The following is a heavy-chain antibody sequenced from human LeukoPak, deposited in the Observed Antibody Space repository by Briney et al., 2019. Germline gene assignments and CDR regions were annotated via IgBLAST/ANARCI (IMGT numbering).Heavy chain of an antibody. CDR3: ATGQHAFDV. Sequence: ASVKVSCKASGGTFSSYAISWVRQAPGQGLEWMGWINAVSGDTKYSQKLQHRVTFTNDTSAGTSASTAYMELSSHRSEDTAVYYCATGQHAFDVWGQGTMVTVSS. V-gene: IGHV1-3*01. D-gene: IGHD7-27*01. CDR2: INAVSGDT. J-gene: IGHJ3*01. CDR1: GGTFSSYA.